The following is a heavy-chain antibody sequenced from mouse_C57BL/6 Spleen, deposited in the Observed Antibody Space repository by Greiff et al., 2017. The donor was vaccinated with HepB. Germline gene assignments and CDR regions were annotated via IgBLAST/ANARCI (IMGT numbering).Heavy chain of an antibody. Sequence: VHVKQSGPELVKPGASVKISCKASGYSFTDYNMNWVKQSNGKSLEWIGVINPNYGTTSYNQKFKGKATLTVDQSSSTAYMQLNSLTSEDSAVYYCARLYYGSSHGDFMDYWGQGTSVTVSS. CDR2: INPNYGTT. J-gene: IGHJ4*01. D-gene: IGHD1-1*01. V-gene: IGHV1-39*01. CDR1: GYSFTDYN. CDR3: ARLYYGSSHGDFMDY.